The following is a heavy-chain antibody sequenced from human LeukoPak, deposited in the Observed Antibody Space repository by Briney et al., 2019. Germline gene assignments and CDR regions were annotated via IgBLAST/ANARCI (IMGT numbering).Heavy chain of an antibody. V-gene: IGHV4-34*01. CDR1: GGSFSGYY. D-gene: IGHD4-17*01. CDR2: INHSGST. Sequence: SETLSLTCAVYGGSFSGYYWSWIRQPPGKGLEWIGEINHSGSTNYNPSLKSRVTISVDTSKNQFSLKLSSVTAADTAVYYCARTYGDYAFDPWGQGTLVIVSS. CDR3: ARTYGDYAFDP. J-gene: IGHJ5*02.